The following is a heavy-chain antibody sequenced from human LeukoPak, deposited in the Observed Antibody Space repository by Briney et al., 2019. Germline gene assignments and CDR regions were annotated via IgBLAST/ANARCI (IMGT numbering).Heavy chain of an antibody. CDR1: GFTFSSYA. V-gene: IGHV3-33*08. CDR3: ARGPYYDFWSGYSEY. CDR2: IWYDGSNK. D-gene: IGHD3-3*01. J-gene: IGHJ4*02. Sequence: GGSLRLSCAASGFTFSSYAMHWVRQAPGKGLEWVAVIWYDGSNKYYADSVKGRFTISRDNSKNTLYLQMNSLRAEDTAVYYCARGPYYDFWSGYSEYWGQGTLVTVSS.